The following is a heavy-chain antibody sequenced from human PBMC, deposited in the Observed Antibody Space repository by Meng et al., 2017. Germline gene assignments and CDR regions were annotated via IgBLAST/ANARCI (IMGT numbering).Heavy chain of an antibody. J-gene: IGHJ4*02. D-gene: IGHD3-22*01. Sequence: GQRQQGGAGLLQASETLSLTCAVYGGSFSGYNWSWIRQPPGKGLEWIGEINHSGSTNYNPSLKSRVTISVDTSKNQFSLKLSSVTAADTAVYYCARVRYYYDSSGYYATSYYFDYWGQGTLVTVSS. V-gene: IGHV4-34*01. CDR1: GGSFSGYN. CDR2: INHSGST. CDR3: ARVRYYYDSSGYYATSYYFDY.